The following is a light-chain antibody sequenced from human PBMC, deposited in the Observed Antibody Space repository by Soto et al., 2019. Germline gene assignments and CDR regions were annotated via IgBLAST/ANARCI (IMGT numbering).Light chain of an antibody. CDR3: QPYAIWPRT. J-gene: IGKJ1*01. V-gene: IGKV3-20*01. CDR1: QTVRNNY. Sequence: EFVLTQSPGTLSLSPGERATLSCRASQTVRNNYLAWYQQKPGQAPRLLIYDASSRATGIPDRRSGGGCGTDFTLTIIRMEHEDFAVYYCQPYAIWPRTFGQGTKVDIK. CDR2: DAS.